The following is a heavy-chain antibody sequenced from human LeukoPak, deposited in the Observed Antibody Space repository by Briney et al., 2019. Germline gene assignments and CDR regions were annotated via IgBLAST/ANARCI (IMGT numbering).Heavy chain of an antibody. J-gene: IGHJ4*02. CDR1: GGSFSGYY. V-gene: IGHV4-34*01. D-gene: IGHD3-3*01. CDR3: ARGRRFLECDY. CDR2: INHSGST. Sequence: SETLSLTCAVYGGSFSGYYWSWIRQPPGKGLEWIGEINHSGSTNYNPSLKSRVTISVDTSKNQFSLKLSSVTAADTAVYYCARGRRFLECDYWGQGTLVTVSS.